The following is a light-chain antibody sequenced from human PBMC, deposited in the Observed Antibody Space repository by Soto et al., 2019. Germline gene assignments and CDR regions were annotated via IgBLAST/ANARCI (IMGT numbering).Light chain of an antibody. CDR1: QSISSY. CDR2: AAS. J-gene: IGKJ5*01. Sequence: DIQMTQSPSSLSASVGDRVPITCRASQSISSYLNWYQQKPGKASKLLIYAASSLQSWGPSRFSGSRSGKDFTRTISSLQPEDFATYYCQQSYSTPITFGQGTRLEIK. V-gene: IGKV1-39*01. CDR3: QQSYSTPIT.